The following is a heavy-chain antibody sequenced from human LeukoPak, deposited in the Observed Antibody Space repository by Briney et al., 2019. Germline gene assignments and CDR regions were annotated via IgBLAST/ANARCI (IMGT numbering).Heavy chain of an antibody. V-gene: IGHV1-8*01. CDR1: GYTFTSYD. D-gene: IGHD4-17*01. J-gene: IGHJ4*02. CDR3: ARDLDGDYDFDY. CDR2: MNPNSGNT. Sequence: GASVKVSCKTSGYTFTSYDINRVRQATGQGLEWMGWMNPNSGNTGYAQKFQGRVTMTRDTSISTAYMELTSLGSEDTAVYYCARDLDGDYDFDYWGQGTLVTVSS.